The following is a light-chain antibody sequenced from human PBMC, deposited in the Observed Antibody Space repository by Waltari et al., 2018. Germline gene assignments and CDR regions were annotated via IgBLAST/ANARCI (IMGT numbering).Light chain of an antibody. Sequence: DIQMTQSPSTLSASVGDTVIISCRASQSITTSLAWYQQKPGKAPDVLIYGASNLERGVPSRFSGSGSGTEFTLTISSLQPDDFATYYCQEANSFPLTFGGGTKVEI. V-gene: IGKV1-5*03. CDR2: GAS. CDR3: QEANSFPLT. J-gene: IGKJ4*01. CDR1: QSITTS.